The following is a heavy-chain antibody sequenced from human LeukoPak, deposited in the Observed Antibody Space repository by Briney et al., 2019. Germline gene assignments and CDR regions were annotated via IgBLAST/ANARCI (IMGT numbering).Heavy chain of an antibody. V-gene: IGHV3-33*01. J-gene: IGHJ3*02. CDR1: GFTFSSYG. D-gene: IGHD2-21*01. CDR3: AREWGDIVVVSSQAFDI. CDR2: IWYDGSNK. Sequence: GGSLRLSGAASGFTFSSYGMHWVRQAPGKGLEWVAVIWYDGSNKYYEDSVKGRFTISRDNSKNTLYLQMNSLRAEDTAVYYCAREWGDIVVVSSQAFDIWGQGTMVTVSS.